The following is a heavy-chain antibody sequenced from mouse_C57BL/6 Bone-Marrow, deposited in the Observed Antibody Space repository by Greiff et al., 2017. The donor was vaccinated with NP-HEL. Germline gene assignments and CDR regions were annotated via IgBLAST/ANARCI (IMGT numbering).Heavy chain of an antibody. CDR1: GFSFNTYA. CDR3: VRLGPPYYGSSYWYFDV. D-gene: IGHD1-1*01. CDR2: IRSKSNNYAT. J-gene: IGHJ1*03. V-gene: IGHV10-1*01. Sequence: EVQVVESGGGLVQPKGSLKLSCAASGFSFNTYAMNWVRQAPGKGLEWVARIRSKSNNYATYYADSVKDRFTISRDDSESMLYLQMNNLKTEDTAMYYCVRLGPPYYGSSYWYFDVWGTGTTVTVSS.